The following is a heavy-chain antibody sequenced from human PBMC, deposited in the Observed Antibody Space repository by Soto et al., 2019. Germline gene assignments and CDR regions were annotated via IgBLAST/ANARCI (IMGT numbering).Heavy chain of an antibody. Sequence: GASVKVSCKTSGYSFTTYFMHWVRQAPGQRLEWMGWINAGNGDTKYSQQFQGRVTIARDTSASTAYMELRSLRSDDTAVYYCAREEMYSSNWFDPWGQRTLVTVAS. D-gene: IGHD6-13*01. CDR2: INAGNGDT. CDR3: AREEMYSSNWFDP. V-gene: IGHV1-3*01. J-gene: IGHJ5*02. CDR1: GYSFTTYF.